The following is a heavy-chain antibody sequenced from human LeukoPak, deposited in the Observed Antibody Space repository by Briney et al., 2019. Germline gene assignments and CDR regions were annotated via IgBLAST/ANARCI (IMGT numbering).Heavy chain of an antibody. D-gene: IGHD5-18*01. CDR2: INPNSGGT. V-gene: IGHV1-2*02. Sequence: GASVKVSCKASGYTFTGYYMHWVRQAPGQGLEWMGWINPNSGGTNYAQKFQGRVTMIRDTSISTAYMELSRLRSDDTAVYYCARASDGYSYGLHYFDYWGQGTLVTVSS. CDR1: GYTFTGYY. J-gene: IGHJ4*02. CDR3: ARASDGYSYGLHYFDY.